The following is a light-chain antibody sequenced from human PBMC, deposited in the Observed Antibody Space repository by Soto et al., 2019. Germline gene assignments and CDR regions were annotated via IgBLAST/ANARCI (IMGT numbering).Light chain of an antibody. CDR2: KAS. CDR1: QSMSIW. CDR3: QQYSTYTPRT. V-gene: IGKV1-5*03. Sequence: EIQMTQSPSTLSASVGDRVTITRRVSQSMSIWLAWYQQKPGIAPKILIYKASSLESGVPSRFSGSGSGTEFTLTISSLQPDDFATYYCQQYSTYTPRTFGQGTKVDIK. J-gene: IGKJ1*01.